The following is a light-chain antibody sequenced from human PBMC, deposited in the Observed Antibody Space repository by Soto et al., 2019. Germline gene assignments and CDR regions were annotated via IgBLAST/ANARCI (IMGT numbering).Light chain of an antibody. CDR2: DVS. Sequence: QSALTQPASVSGSPGQSINISCTGTSSDIGAYNYVSWYQQHPGKAPKLMIYDVSNRPSGVSNRFSGSKSVNTASLTISGLQAEDEADYYCSSYTSSSTVVFGGGTKLTVL. J-gene: IGLJ2*01. CDR1: SSDIGAYNY. V-gene: IGLV2-14*03. CDR3: SSYTSSSTVV.